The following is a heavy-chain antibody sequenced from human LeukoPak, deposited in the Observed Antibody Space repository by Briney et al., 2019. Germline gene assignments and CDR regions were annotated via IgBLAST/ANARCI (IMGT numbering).Heavy chain of an antibody. Sequence: PSETLSLTCAVYGGSFSGYYWSWIRQPPGKGLEWIAEINHSGSTNYYPSPKSRVTISVDTSKNQFSLKLSSVTAADTAVYYCARGPIVVVPAAIARAGTYFDYWAREPWSPSPQ. J-gene: IGHJ4*02. D-gene: IGHD2-2*01. V-gene: IGHV4-34*01. CDR2: INHSGST. CDR1: GGSFSGYY. CDR3: ARGPIVVVPAAIARAGTYFDY.